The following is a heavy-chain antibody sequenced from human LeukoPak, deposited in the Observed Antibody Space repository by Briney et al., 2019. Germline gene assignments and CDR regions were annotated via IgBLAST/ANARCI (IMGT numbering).Heavy chain of an antibody. V-gene: IGHV7-4-1*02. J-gene: IGHJ3*02. CDR3: ARDSPSEFQIAAAGGDAFDI. Sequence: GASVKVSCKASGYTFTSYAMNWVRQAPGQGLEWMGWINTNTGNPTYAQGFTGRFVFSLDTSVSTAYLQISSLKAEDTAVYYCARDSPSEFQIAAAGGDAFDIWGQGTMVTVSS. D-gene: IGHD6-13*01. CDR2: INTNTGNP. CDR1: GYTFTSYA.